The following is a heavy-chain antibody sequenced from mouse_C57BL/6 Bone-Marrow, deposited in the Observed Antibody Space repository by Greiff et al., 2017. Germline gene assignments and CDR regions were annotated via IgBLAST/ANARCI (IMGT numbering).Heavy chain of an antibody. V-gene: IGHV1-81*01. CDR1: GYTFTSYG. J-gene: IGHJ3*01. Sequence: QVQLQQSGAELARPGASVKLSCKASGYTFTSYGISWVKQRTGQGLEWIGEIYPRSGNTYYNEQFKGKATLTADKSSSTAYMELRSLTSEYSAVYFCARGVWRFAYWGQGTLVTVSA. CDR3: ARGVWRFAY. CDR2: IYPRSGNT.